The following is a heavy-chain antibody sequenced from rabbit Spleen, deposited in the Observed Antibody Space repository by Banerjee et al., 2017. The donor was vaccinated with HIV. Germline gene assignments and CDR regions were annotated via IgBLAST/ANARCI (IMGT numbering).Heavy chain of an antibody. CDR1: GFSFNSGYD. CDR3: ARDTSSSFSSYGMDL. D-gene: IGHD1-1*01. CDR2: IDAGSSGFT. J-gene: IGHJ6*01. Sequence: QSLEESGGGLVKPGASLTLTCKASGFSFNSGYDMCWVRQAPGKGLEWIACIDAGSSGFTYFATWAKGRFTCSKSSSTTVTLQMTRLTAADTATYFCARDTSSSFSSYGMDLWGQGTLVTVS. V-gene: IGHV1S40*01.